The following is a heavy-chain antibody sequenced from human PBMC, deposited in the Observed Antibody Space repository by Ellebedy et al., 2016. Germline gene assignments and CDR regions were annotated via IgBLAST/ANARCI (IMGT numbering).Heavy chain of an antibody. CDR2: IHPNSGGT. J-gene: IGHJ6*03. Sequence: ASVKVSCXASGYPFIDYYMHWVRQAPGQGLEWMGWIHPNSGGTSYAQKFQGRVTMTRDTSISTAYMELTRLRSDDTATYYCARGGKYYYMDLWGKGTTVTVSS. CDR3: ARGGKYYYMDL. D-gene: IGHD1-1*01. V-gene: IGHV1-2*02. CDR1: GYPFIDYY.